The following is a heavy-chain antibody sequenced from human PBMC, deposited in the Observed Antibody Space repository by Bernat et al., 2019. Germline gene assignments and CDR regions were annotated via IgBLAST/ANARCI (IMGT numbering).Heavy chain of an antibody. CDR1: GGSINTYY. V-gene: IGHV4-59*06. J-gene: IGHJ4*02. Sequence: QVQLQESGPGLVKPSETLSLTCTVSGGSINTYYWSWIRQHPGKGLEWIGYIYYSGSTYYNPSLKSRVTISVDTSKNQFSLKLSSVTAADTAVYYCARWDRYSGSYLRYWGQGTLVTVSS. CDR2: IYYSGST. D-gene: IGHD1-26*01. CDR3: ARWDRYSGSYLRY.